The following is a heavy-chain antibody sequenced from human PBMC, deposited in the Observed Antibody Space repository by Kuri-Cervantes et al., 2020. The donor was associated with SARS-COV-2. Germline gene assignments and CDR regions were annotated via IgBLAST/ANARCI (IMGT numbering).Heavy chain of an antibody. Sequence: ASVKVSCKASGYTFTSYYMHWVRQAPGQGLEWMGIINPSGGSTSYAQKFQGRVTMTRDTSTSTVYMELSSLRSDDTAVYYCARGGNYDFWSGSPPPYYMDVWGKGTTVTVSS. V-gene: IGHV1-46*01. CDR1: GYTFTSYY. D-gene: IGHD3-3*01. CDR3: ARGGNYDFWSGSPPPYYMDV. CDR2: INPSGGST. J-gene: IGHJ6*03.